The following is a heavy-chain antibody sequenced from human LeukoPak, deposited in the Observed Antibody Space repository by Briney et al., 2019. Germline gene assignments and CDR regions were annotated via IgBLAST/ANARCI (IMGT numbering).Heavy chain of an antibody. Sequence: PSETLSLTCTVSGDSISSGDYYWSWIRQPAGKGLEWMGRISSSGSTNYNPSLKSRVTISVDTSKNQFSLKLSSVTAADTAVYYCAGIQYSGSPYFDYWGQGTLVTVSS. CDR1: GDSISSGDYY. CDR3: AGIQYSGSPYFDY. CDR2: ISSSGST. D-gene: IGHD1-26*01. V-gene: IGHV4-61*02. J-gene: IGHJ4*02.